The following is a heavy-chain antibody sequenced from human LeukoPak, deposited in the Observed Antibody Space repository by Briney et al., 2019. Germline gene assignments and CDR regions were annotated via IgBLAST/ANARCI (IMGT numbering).Heavy chain of an antibody. CDR2: ISGSGGST. CDR3: AKGSNSSGWIFDY. V-gene: IGHV3-23*01. J-gene: IGHJ4*02. Sequence: GGTLRLSCAASGFTFSSYGMSWVRQAPGKGLEWVSAISGSGGSTYYADSVKGRFTISRDNSKNTLSLQMNSLRPEDTAVYYCAKGSNSSGWIFDYWGQGTLVTVSS. D-gene: IGHD6-19*01. CDR1: GFTFSSYG.